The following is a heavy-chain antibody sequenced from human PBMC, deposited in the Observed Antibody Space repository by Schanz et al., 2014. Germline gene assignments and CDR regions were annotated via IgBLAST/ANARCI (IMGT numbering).Heavy chain of an antibody. Sequence: EVQLLESGGGLVQPGGSLRLSCAASGFTFSSYAMSWVRQAPGKGLEWVSAISGSGGSTYYADSVKGRYTISRDNSKNTLYLQMNSLRAEDTAVYYCAKRRFGELSAFDIWGQGTMVTVSS. CDR2: ISGSGGST. CDR1: GFTFSSYA. D-gene: IGHD3-10*01. J-gene: IGHJ3*02. CDR3: AKRRFGELSAFDI. V-gene: IGHV3-23*01.